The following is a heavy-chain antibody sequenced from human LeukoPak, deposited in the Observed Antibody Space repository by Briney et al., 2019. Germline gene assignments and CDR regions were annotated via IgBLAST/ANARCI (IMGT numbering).Heavy chain of an antibody. V-gene: IGHV4-4*07. CDR3: ARDLTYYYDSSGYSATGYYYYGMDV. J-gene: IGHJ6*02. CDR1: GGSISSYY. CDR2: NYTSGST. D-gene: IGHD3-22*01. Sequence: SETLSLTCTVSGGSISSYYWSWIRQPAGKGLEWIGRNYTSGSTNYNPSLKSRVTMSVDTSKNQFSLKLSSVTAADTAVYYCARDLTYYYDSSGYSATGYYYYGMDVWGQGTTVTVSS.